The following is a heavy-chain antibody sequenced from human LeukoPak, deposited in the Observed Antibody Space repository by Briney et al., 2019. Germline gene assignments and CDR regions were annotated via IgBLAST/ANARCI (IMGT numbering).Heavy chain of an antibody. J-gene: IGHJ4*02. CDR2: IWYDGYNK. CDR1: GFIFSNYG. D-gene: IGHD3-10*01. CDR3: ARVSHYGSGYYYTLAY. V-gene: IGHV3-33*01. Sequence: PGGSLRLSCAASGFIFSNYGMHWVRQAPGEGLEWVAGIWYDGYNKFYADSAKGRFTISRDNSKNTLYLQMSSLRAEDTALYYCARVSHYGSGYYYTLAYWGQGTLVTVSS.